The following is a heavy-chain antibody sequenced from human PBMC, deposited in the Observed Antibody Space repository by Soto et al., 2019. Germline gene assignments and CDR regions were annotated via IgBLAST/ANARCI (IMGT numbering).Heavy chain of an antibody. CDR3: ARTYYSGSGNYLDAFDI. V-gene: IGHV4-31*03. J-gene: IGHJ3*02. D-gene: IGHD3-10*01. CDR1: GGSISSGGYY. CDR2: IYYSGST. Sequence: SETLSLTCTVSGGSISSGGYYWSWIRQHPGKGLEWIGYIYYSGSTYYNPSLKSRVTMSVDTSKNQFSLKLSSVTAADTAVYYCARTYYSGSGNYLDAFDIWGQGTMVTVSS.